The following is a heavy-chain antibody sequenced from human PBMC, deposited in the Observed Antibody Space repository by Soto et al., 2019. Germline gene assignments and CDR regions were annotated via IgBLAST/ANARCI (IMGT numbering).Heavy chain of an antibody. D-gene: IGHD6-19*01. J-gene: IGHJ6*02. Sequence: QGQRVESGGGVVQPARSLRLSCAASGFTFSSYAMHWVRQGPGKGLERVAGILYDGSNKYYADSVKGRFPISRDKSKNALHLQMNTLRAEDTAVYYCAKNQESGWDYYYYGMDVRGQRTTVTVSS. CDR2: ILYDGSNK. CDR1: GFTFSSYA. CDR3: AKNQESGWDYYYYGMDV. V-gene: IGHV3-30*18.